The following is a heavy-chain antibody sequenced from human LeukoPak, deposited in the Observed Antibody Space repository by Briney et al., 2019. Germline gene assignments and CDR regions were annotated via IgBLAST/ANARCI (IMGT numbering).Heavy chain of an antibody. Sequence: PGGSLRLSCVVSGFTFSSHWMHWVRQAPGKGLVWVSRLNDDGTYVDYADSVRGRFTISRDNAKNMLHLQMNSLRVEDTAVYYCVRGSSVWAGTDYWGQGTLVTVSS. CDR3: VRGSSVWAGTDY. CDR2: LNDDGTYV. V-gene: IGHV3-74*01. J-gene: IGHJ4*02. CDR1: GFTFSSHW. D-gene: IGHD5/OR15-5a*01.